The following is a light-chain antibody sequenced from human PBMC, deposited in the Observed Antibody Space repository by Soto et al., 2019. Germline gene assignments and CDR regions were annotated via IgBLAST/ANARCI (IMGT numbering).Light chain of an antibody. CDR2: AAS. CDR1: QGIRNY. V-gene: IGKV1-27*01. CDR3: QQLFDSTIT. Sequence: DIEMTQSPSSLSASVGDGVTNTCRESQGIRNYLAWYQQKQGKVPKXMIYAASTLQSGVPSRFSGSGSRTECTRTITSLQPEDFETYYCQQLFDSTITFGQGTRLEIK. J-gene: IGKJ5*01.